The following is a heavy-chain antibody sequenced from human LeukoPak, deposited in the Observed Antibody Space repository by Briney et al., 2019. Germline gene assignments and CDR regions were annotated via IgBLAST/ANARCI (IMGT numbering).Heavy chain of an antibody. CDR2: ISSSSSTI. Sequence: GGSLRLCCAASGFTFSSYSMKWVRQAPGKGLEWVSYISSSSSTIYYADSVKGRFTISRDNAKNSLYLQMNSLRDEDTAVYYCARDPSPIVGATTGAFDIWGQGTMVTVSS. CDR3: ARDPSPIVGATTGAFDI. D-gene: IGHD1-26*01. J-gene: IGHJ3*02. CDR1: GFTFSSYS. V-gene: IGHV3-48*02.